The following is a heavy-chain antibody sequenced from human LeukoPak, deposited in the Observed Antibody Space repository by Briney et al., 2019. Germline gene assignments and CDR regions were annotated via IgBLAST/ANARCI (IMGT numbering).Heavy chain of an antibody. Sequence: PGGSLRLSCEASGFTLNKYWMHWVRQAPGKGLCWVSRITGDGSDIAYADSVKGRFTVSRDDAKNILFLQMTSLRVEDTAIYYCARDAYTTTSNWLDPWGQGTLVTVSS. CDR2: ITGDGSDI. V-gene: IGHV3-74*01. CDR1: GFTLNKYW. J-gene: IGHJ5*02. CDR3: ARDAYTTTSNWLDP. D-gene: IGHD4-17*01.